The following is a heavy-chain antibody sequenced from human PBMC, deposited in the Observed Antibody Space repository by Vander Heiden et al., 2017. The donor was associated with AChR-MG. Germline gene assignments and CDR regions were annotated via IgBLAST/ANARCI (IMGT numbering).Heavy chain of an antibody. CDR2: IKHDGREK. V-gene: IGHV3-7*01. J-gene: IGHJ2*01. CDR1: GFTFNDYW. Sequence: EVQLLDSGGGLVQPGGAVRLYCAASGFTFNDYWKSWVRQAPGKGLEWVANIKHDGREKYYVDSVKGRFTISRDNAKNSLYLQMNSLRAEDAAVYYCARDAFRDRYFDLWGRGTLVTVSS. CDR3: ARDAFRDRYFDL.